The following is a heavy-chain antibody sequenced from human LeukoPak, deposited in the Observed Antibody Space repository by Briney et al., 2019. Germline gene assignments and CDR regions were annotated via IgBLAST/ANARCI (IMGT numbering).Heavy chain of an antibody. CDR1: GFTFSTYW. D-gene: IGHD2-2*01. V-gene: IGHV3-74*01. Sequence: GGSLRLSCAASGFTFSTYWMHWVRQAPGKGLVWVSRISSDASITSYADPVKGRFTISRDNAKNSLYLQMNSLRAEDTAVYYCARRVGADYFDYWGQGTLVTVSS. CDR3: ARRVGADYFDY. J-gene: IGHJ4*02. CDR2: ISSDASIT.